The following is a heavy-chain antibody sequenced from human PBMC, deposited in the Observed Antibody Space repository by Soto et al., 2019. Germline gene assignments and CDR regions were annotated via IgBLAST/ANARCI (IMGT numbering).Heavy chain of an antibody. CDR1: GGSISSGGYP. V-gene: IGHV4-30-2*01. CDR3: ARVFDTVESFEY. CDR2: IYHSGRT. J-gene: IGHJ4*02. Sequence: QLQLQESGSGLVKPSETLSLTCAVSGGSISSGGYPWSWIRQPPGKGLEWIGYIYHSGRTYYNPSLQSRVTISVDRSKNQFSLKLSSVTAADTAVYYCARVFDTVESFEYWGQGTLVTVSS. D-gene: IGHD3-10*02.